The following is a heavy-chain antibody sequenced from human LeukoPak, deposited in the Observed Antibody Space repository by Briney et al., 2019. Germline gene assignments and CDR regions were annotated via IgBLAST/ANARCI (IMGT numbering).Heavy chain of an antibody. CDR3: ARLPAANLDGFDI. CDR2: INSDGSST. Sequence: PGGSLRLSCAASGFTFNAYWMHWARQVPGKGLVWVSRINSDGSSTIYADPVKGRFTISRDNAKNTLYLQMSSLTTEDTAVYFCARLPAANLDGFDIWGQGTMVTVSS. CDR1: GFTFNAYW. J-gene: IGHJ3*02. V-gene: IGHV3-74*01. D-gene: IGHD2-2*01.